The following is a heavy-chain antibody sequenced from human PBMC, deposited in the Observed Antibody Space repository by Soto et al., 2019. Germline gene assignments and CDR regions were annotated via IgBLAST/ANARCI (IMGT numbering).Heavy chain of an antibody. J-gene: IGHJ4*02. V-gene: IGHV3-21*06. Sequence: VGSLRLSCAASGFTFSSYSMNWVLQAPGKGLEWASCISSSSSYIYYADSVKGRFTISRDNAKNSLYLQMSSLRAEDTAVYYCARESSAGYSSAWYVPPDYWGQGTLVTVSS. D-gene: IGHD6-19*01. CDR1: GFTFSSYS. CDR2: ISSSSSYI. CDR3: ARESSAGYSSAWYVPPDY.